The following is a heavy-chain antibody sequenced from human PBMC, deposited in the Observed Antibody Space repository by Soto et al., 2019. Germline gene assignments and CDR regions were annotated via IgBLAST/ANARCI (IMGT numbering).Heavy chain of an antibody. D-gene: IGHD5-12*01. CDR2: INWNGGST. Sequence: GGSLRLSCAASGFTFDDYGMSWVRQAPGKGLEWVSGINWNGGSTGYADSVKGRFTISRDNAKNSLYLQMNSLRAEDTALYHCARDRSGYDLGPWFDPWGQGTLVTVSS. V-gene: IGHV3-20*01. CDR1: GFTFDDYG. J-gene: IGHJ5*02. CDR3: ARDRSGYDLGPWFDP.